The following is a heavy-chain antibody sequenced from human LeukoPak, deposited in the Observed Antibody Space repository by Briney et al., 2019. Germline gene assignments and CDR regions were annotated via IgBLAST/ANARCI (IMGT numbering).Heavy chain of an antibody. D-gene: IGHD3-3*01. CDR2: IRSKAYGGTT. CDR1: GFTFGDYA. Sequence: PGRSLRLSCTASGFTFGDYAMSWVRQAPGKGLEWVGFIRSKAYGGTTEYAASVKGRFTISRDDSESIAYLQMNSLKTEDTAVYYCTRLGITIFGVVIIPGDYFDYWGQGTLVTVSS. J-gene: IGHJ4*02. V-gene: IGHV3-49*04. CDR3: TRLGITIFGVVIIPGDYFDY.